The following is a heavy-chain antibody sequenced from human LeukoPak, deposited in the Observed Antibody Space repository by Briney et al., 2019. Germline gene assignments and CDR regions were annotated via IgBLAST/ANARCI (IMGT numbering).Heavy chain of an antibody. Sequence: SETLSLTCTVSGGFVSTYYWTWIRQSPGKGLEWIGYIDHSGSTNYNPSLESRVTMSVDPSKKQFSLRLTSLTEADTAVYYCARAYSTTFPFDFWGPGTLVTVSS. CDR1: GGFVSTYY. V-gene: IGHV4-59*02. J-gene: IGHJ4*01. CDR2: IDHSGST. CDR3: ARAYSTTFPFDF. D-gene: IGHD6-13*01.